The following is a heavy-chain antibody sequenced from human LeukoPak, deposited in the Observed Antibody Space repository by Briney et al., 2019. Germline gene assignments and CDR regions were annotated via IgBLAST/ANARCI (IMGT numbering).Heavy chain of an antibody. V-gene: IGHV4-39*07. D-gene: IGHD3-3*01. CDR3: ARVTFYGFRSGYHFDY. J-gene: IGHJ4*02. Sequence: SETLSLTCTVSGGSISSSSYYWGWIRQPPGKGLEWIGSIYYSGSTYYNPSLKSRVTISVDTSKNQFSLKLSSVTAADTAVYYCARVTFYGFRSGYHFDYWGQGTLVTVSS. CDR1: GGSISSSSYY. CDR2: IYYSGST.